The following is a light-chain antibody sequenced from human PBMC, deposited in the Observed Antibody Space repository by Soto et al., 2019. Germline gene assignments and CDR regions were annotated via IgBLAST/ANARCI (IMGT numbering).Light chain of an antibody. J-gene: IGLJ2*01. Sequence: QSALTQPASVSGSPGQSITISCTGTSTYVGVYYYLSWFQQHPGKAPKLMIYEVSNRPSGVSNRFSGSKSGNTASLTISGLQAEDEADYYCSSYTSSSTLVVFGGGTKVTVL. V-gene: IGLV2-14*01. CDR2: EVS. CDR1: STYVGVYYY. CDR3: SSYTSSSTLVV.